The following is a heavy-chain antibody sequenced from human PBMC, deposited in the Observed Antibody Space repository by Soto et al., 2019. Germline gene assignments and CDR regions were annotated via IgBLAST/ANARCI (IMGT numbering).Heavy chain of an antibody. J-gene: IGHJ5*02. CDR3: ARGVTLTP. Sequence: SGTLSLTCIVSGGSLDSFSLTWVRQPPGKGLEWIGSIYYSGSSNYNPSLKSRVTISVDTSKNQFSLKLTSVTAADTAMYYCARGVTLTPWARGTLVPV. V-gene: IGHV4-59*01. CDR1: GGSLDSFS. CDR2: IYYSGSS. D-gene: IGHD3-22*01.